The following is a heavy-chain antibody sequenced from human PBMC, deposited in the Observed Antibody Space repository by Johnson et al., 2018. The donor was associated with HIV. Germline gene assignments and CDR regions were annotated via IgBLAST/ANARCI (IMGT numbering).Heavy chain of an antibody. Sequence: VQLVESGGGVVQPGRSLRLSCAASGFTFSNAWMHWVRQAPGKGLAWVAVISFDGSNKYYAASVKGRFTISRDNAKNSLYLQINSLRAEDTAWYYCARDRGWGDAFDIWSQGTMVTVSS. V-gene: IGHV3-30*03. CDR1: GFTFSNAW. CDR2: ISFDGSNK. J-gene: IGHJ3*02. CDR3: ARDRGWGDAFDI. D-gene: IGHD3-10*01.